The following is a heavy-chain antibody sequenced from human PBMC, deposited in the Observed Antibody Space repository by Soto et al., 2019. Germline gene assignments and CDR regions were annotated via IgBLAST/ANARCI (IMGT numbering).Heavy chain of an antibody. D-gene: IGHD2-15*01. Sequence: QVQLQQWGAGLLKPSETLSLTCAVYGGSFSGYYWSWIRQPPGKGLEWIGEINHSGSTNYNPSLKCRVTISVDTSKNQFSLKLSSVTAADTAVYYCARVKKQGYCSGGSCYSTGGAFDIWGQGTMVTVSS. V-gene: IGHV4-34*01. CDR1: GGSFSGYY. J-gene: IGHJ3*02. CDR2: INHSGST. CDR3: ARVKKQGYCSGGSCYSTGGAFDI.